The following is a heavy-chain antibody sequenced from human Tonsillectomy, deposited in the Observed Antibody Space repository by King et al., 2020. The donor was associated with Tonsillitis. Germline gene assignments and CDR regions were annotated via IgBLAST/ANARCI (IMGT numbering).Heavy chain of an antibody. V-gene: IGHV4-61*01. D-gene: IGHD2-2*01. CDR1: GGSVSSGNYY. J-gene: IGHJ2*01. CDR2: IYYSGST. CDR3: ARDYAPHWYFDL. Sequence: VQLQESGPGLVKPSETLSLTCTVSGGSVSSGNYYWSWIRQPPGKGLEWIGYIYYSGSTNYNPSLKSRVTISLATSKNQFSLKLGSVTAADTAVYYCARDYAPHWYFDLWGRGTLVTVSS.